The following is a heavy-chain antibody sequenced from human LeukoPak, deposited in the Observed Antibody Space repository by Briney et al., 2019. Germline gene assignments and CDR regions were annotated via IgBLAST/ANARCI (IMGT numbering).Heavy chain of an antibody. J-gene: IGHJ4*02. CDR1: GGYISSYY. CDR3: ARGSYEIIDY. CDR2: IYYSGST. D-gene: IGHD1-26*01. V-gene: IGHV4-59*01. Sequence: SETLSLTCTVSGGYISSYYWSWIRQPPGKGLEWIGYIYYSGSTYSNPSLRSRVTISVDTSKNQFSLKLTSVTAADTAVYYCARGSYEIIDYWGQGTLVTVSS.